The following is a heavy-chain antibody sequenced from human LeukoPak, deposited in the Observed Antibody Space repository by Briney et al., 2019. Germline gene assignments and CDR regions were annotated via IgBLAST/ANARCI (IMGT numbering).Heavy chain of an antibody. V-gene: IGHV3-21*01. J-gene: IGHJ4*02. Sequence: TGGSLRLSCAASGFTFSSYSMNWVRQAPGKGLEWVSSISSSSSYIYYADSVKGRFTIPRDNAKNSLYLQMNSLRAEDTAVYYCARAAQYYDILTGYYGHYYFDYWGQGTLVTVSS. CDR3: ARAAQYYDILTGYYGHYYFDY. D-gene: IGHD3-9*01. CDR1: GFTFSSYS. CDR2: ISSSSSYI.